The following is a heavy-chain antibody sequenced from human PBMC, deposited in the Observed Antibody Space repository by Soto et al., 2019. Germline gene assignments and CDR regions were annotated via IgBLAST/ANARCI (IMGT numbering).Heavy chain of an antibody. V-gene: IGHV3-30*18. Sequence: QVQLVESGGGVVQPGRSLRLSCAASGFTFSSYGMHWVRQAPGKGLEWVAVISYDGSNKYYADSVKGRFTISSDNSKNTLYLQMNSLRAEDTAVYYCAKPGSGWSYQRWGQGTLVTVSS. CDR1: GFTFSSYG. CDR3: AKPGSGWSYQR. CDR2: ISYDGSNK. D-gene: IGHD6-19*01. J-gene: IGHJ4*02.